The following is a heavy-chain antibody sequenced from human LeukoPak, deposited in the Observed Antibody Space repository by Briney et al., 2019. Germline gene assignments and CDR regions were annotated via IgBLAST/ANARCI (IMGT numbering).Heavy chain of an antibody. CDR3: ASYLHFGVVSNWFDP. CDR1: GGTISSYY. Sequence: SETLSLTCTVSGGTISSYYWSWIRQPPGKGLEWIGYIYYSGSTNHNPSLKSRVTISVDTSKNQFSLKLSSVTAADTAVYYCASYLHFGVVSNWFDPWGQGTLVTVSS. J-gene: IGHJ5*02. CDR2: IYYSGST. V-gene: IGHV4-59*12. D-gene: IGHD3-3*01.